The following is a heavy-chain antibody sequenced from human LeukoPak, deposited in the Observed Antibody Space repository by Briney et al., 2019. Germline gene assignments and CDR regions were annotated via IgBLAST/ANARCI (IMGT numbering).Heavy chain of an antibody. CDR3: AREKAGFDY. J-gene: IGHJ4*02. V-gene: IGHV1-8*01. CDR2: MSPNSGDT. CDR1: GHTFTSHD. Sequence: ASVKVSCKASGHTFTSHDINWVRQATGQGLEWMGWMSPNSGDTGYAQKFQGRVTMTSDSSISTAYMELSSLRSEDTAIYYCAREKAGFDYWGQGTLVTVSS.